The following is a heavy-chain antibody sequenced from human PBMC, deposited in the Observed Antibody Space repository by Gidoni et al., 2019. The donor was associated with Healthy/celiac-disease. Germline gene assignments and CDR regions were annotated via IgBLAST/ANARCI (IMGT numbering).Heavy chain of an antibody. J-gene: IGHJ6*02. CDR3: TRHALIAVAGTDYYYYGMDV. Sequence: SGKGLEWVGRIRSKANSYATAYAASVKGRFTISRDDSKNTAYLQMNSLKTEDTAVYYCTRHALIAVAGTDYYYYGMDVWGQGTTVTVSS. CDR2: IRSKANSYAT. D-gene: IGHD6-19*01. V-gene: IGHV3-73*01.